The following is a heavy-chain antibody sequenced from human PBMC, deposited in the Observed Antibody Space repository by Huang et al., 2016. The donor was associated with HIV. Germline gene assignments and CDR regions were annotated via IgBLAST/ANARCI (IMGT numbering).Heavy chain of an antibody. CDR2: ISGSSGTI. D-gene: IGHD5-12*01. Sequence: EVQLWESGGTLVQPGGSLSLSCGASGFTFSNYAMSWVRQAPGQGLEWVSFISGSSGTIYDADPVKGRFTISRDNVKKTVYLQMNSLRVEDAAVYYCAKDRGDGYSGYDYDYWGQGTLVTVSS. J-gene: IGHJ4*02. V-gene: IGHV3-23*01. CDR1: GFTFSNYA. CDR3: AKDRGDGYSGYDYDY.